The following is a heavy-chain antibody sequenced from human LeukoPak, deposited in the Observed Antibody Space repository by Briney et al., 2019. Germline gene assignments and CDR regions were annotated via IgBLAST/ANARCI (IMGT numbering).Heavy chain of an antibody. D-gene: IGHD6-6*01. CDR2: FDPEDGET. Sequence: GASVKVSCKVSGYTLTELSMHWVRQAPGKGLEWMGGFDPEDGETIYAQKFQGRVTMTADTSTSTAYMELRSLRSDDTAVYYCARIGLGSSRPFDYWGQGTLVTVSS. CDR3: ARIGLGSSRPFDY. J-gene: IGHJ4*02. CDR1: GYTLTELS. V-gene: IGHV1-24*01.